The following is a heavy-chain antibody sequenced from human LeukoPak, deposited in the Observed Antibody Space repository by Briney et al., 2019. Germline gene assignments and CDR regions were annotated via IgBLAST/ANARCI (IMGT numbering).Heavy chain of an antibody. D-gene: IGHD2-8*01. Sequence: KPSETLSITCTVSGGSVSSSTYYWSWVRQPPGKGLGWIASIYYTGITYYNPSLKSRVTISLDMSKNEFFLTMTSVTAADTAVYFCTAEKNGSPHYWGQGTQVTVSS. J-gene: IGHJ4*02. CDR3: TAEKNGSPHY. CDR1: GGSVSSSTYY. V-gene: IGHV4-39*07. CDR2: IYYTGIT.